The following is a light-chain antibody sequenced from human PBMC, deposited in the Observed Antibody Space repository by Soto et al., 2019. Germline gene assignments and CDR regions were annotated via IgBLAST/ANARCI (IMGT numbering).Light chain of an antibody. CDR2: GNS. CDR1: SSNIGAGYD. CDR3: QSYDSSLRVVV. J-gene: IGLJ2*01. Sequence: QSVLTQPPSVSGAPGQRVTISCTGSSSNIGAGYDVHWYQQLPGTAPKLPIDGNSNRPSGVPDRFSGSKSGTSASLAITGLQAEDEADYYCQSYDSSLRVVVFGGGTKLTVL. V-gene: IGLV1-40*01.